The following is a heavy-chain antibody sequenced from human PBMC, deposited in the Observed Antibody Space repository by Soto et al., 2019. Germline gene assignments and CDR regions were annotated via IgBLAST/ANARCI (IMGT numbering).Heavy chain of an antibody. J-gene: IGHJ6*02. D-gene: IGHD4-17*01. CDR1: GFSLSNARMG. V-gene: IGHV2-26*01. CDR3: ARILDYGDDLGYYYYGMDV. CDR2: IFSDDEK. Sequence: QVTLKESGPVLVKPTETLTLTCTVSGFSLSNARMGVSWIRQPPGKALEWLAHIFSDDEKSYSTSLKSRLTISKDTXXSXVXXTMTNMDPVDTATYYCARILDYGDDLGYYYYGMDVWGQGTTVTVSS.